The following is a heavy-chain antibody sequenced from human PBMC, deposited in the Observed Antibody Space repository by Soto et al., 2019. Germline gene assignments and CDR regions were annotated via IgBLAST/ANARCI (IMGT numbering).Heavy chain of an antibody. D-gene: IGHD3-22*01. CDR1: GFTFSNAW. CDR2: IKSKTDGGTT. CDR3: ATYSGSGYYLLDI. Sequence: EVQLVESGGGLVKPGGSLRLSCAASGFTFSNAWMNWVRQAPGKGLEWVGSIKSKTDGGTTDYAAPVKGRFTISRDDSNNTLDLQMNSLKTEDTAVYYCATYSGSGYYLLDIWGQGTMVTVSS. V-gene: IGHV3-15*07. J-gene: IGHJ3*02.